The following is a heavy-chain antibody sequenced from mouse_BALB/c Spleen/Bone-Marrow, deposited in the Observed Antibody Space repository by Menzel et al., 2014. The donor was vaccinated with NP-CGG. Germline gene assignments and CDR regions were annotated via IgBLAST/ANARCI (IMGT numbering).Heavy chain of an antibody. CDR2: INPSNDVT. J-gene: IGHJ1*01. Sequence: QVQLQQPGAELVKPGASVKLSCKVSGYTFTKYYVYWVKQRPGQGLERIGEINPSNDVTDYNEKFMSKATLTVDKSSSTAYMHLSSLTSEDSAVYYCTRSGFYGYGTYFDVWGAGTTVTVSS. CDR1: GYTFTKYY. CDR3: TRSGFYGYGTYFDV. V-gene: IGHV1S81*02. D-gene: IGHD1-2*01.